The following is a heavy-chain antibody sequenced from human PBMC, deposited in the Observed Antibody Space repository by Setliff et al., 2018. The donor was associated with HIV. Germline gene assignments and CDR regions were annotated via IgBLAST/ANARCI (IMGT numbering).Heavy chain of an antibody. CDR3: ARHVHYYYYMDV. J-gene: IGHJ6*03. Sequence: SETLSLTCAVSGGSIDSFSYYWGWIRQTPGKELEWIGNIYHSGSTYYNPSLKSRVTISVDTSKNQFSLKLSSVTAADTAVYYCARHVHYYYYMDVWGKGTTVTVSS. CDR2: IYHSGST. V-gene: IGHV4-39*01. CDR1: GGSIDSFSYY.